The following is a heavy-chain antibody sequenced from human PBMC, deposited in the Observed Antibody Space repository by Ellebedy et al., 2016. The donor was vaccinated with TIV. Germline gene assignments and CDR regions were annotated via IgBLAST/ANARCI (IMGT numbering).Heavy chain of an antibody. CDR1: GFTFTRYG. Sequence: AASVKVSCKASGFTFTRYGINWVRQAPGQGLEWMGWISGYSGNTDYAQKFQGRVTMTTDTGTNTGYMGLTSLTSDDTAVYYCARGSGPNWLDPWGQGTLVTVSS. J-gene: IGHJ5*01. CDR3: ARGSGPNWLDP. V-gene: IGHV1-18*04. CDR2: ISGYSGNT. D-gene: IGHD6-19*01.